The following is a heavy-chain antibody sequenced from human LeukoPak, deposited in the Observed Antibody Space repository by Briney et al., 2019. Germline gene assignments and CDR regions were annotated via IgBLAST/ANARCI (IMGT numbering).Heavy chain of an antibody. J-gene: IGHJ4*02. CDR1: GDSIGSYY. D-gene: IGHD1-26*01. V-gene: IGHV4-59*01. CDR3: ARYSGGYSIDY. Sequence: SETLSLTCSVSGDSIGSYYWTWIRQPPGKGLEWIGYFSYSGSTNYNPSLKSRVTMSVDTSKNQFSLNLRPVTAADTAVYYCARYSGGYSIDYWGQGTLVTVSS. CDR2: FSYSGST.